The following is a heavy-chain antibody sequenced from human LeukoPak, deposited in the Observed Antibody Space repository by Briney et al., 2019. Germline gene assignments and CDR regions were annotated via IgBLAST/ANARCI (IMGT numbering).Heavy chain of an antibody. Sequence: WMGIIYPRDGSTSYAQKFQGRVTVTRDTSTSTVHMELSGLRSEDSAVYYCARDQEGFDYWGQGTLVTVSS. J-gene: IGHJ4*02. CDR2: IYPRDGST. V-gene: IGHV1-46*01. CDR3: ARDQEGFDY.